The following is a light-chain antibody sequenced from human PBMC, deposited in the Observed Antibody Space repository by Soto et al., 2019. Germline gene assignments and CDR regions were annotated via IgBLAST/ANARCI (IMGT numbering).Light chain of an antibody. V-gene: IGLV2-8*01. CDR2: DVN. J-gene: IGLJ1*01. CDR3: VSFAGGTYV. Sequence: QSALTQPPSASGSPGQSVTISCTGTSSDVGAYIFVSWYQQHPGKAPKLMVYDVNRRPPGVPDRFFGSKSGNTASLTVSGLQAEDEADYYCVSFAGGTYVFGTGTQATVL. CDR1: SSDVGAYIF.